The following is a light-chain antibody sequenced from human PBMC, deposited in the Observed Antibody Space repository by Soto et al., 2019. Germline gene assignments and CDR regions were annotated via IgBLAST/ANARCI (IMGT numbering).Light chain of an antibody. Sequence: EILLTQSTATLSLSPGERATLSCRASQSVSSYLAWYQQKPGQAPRLLIYDASNRATGIQARFSGSGSGTVFTLTISRLEPEDFAVYYGQQRRTGITFGGGTKVDIK. CDR3: QQRRTGIT. CDR2: DAS. CDR1: QSVSSY. V-gene: IGKV3-11*01. J-gene: IGKJ4*01.